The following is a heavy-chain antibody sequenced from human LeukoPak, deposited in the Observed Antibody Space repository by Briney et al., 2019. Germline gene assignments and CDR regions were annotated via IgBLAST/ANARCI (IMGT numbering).Heavy chain of an antibody. V-gene: IGHV4-39*07. Sequence: SETLSLTCTVSGGSISSGSYYWGWIRQPPGKGLEWIGSIYYSGSTYYNPSLKSRVTISVDTSKNQFSLKLSSVTAADTAVYYCARDGGRGRAFDIWGQGTMVTVSS. CDR1: GGSISSGSYY. CDR2: IYYSGST. D-gene: IGHD3-16*01. CDR3: ARDGGRGRAFDI. J-gene: IGHJ3*02.